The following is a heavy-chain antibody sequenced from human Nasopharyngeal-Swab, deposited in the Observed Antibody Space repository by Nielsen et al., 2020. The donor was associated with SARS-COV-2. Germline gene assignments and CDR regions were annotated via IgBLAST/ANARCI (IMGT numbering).Heavy chain of an antibody. D-gene: IGHD6-19*01. J-gene: IGHJ6*02. CDR2: IYPGDSDT. Sequence: GESLKISCKGSGYSFTSYWIGWVRQMPGKGLEWMGIIYPGDSDTRYSPSFQGQVTISADKSISTAYLQWSSLKASDTAMYYCARRSVAVAEYYYGMDVWGQGTTVTVSS. V-gene: IGHV5-51*01. CDR3: ARRSVAVAEYYYGMDV. CDR1: GYSFTSYW.